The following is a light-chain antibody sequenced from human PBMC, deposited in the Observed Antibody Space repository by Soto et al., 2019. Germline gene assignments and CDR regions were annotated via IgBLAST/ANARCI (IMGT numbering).Light chain of an antibody. Sequence: DIQLIQSPSSLSASVGDRVSITCRASQSIAYYLNWFQQKPGKAPKLLIYAASSLQSAVPSRFSGSGSGTDFTLTISSLQPEDSATYFCQQRSNSPMYTFGQGTKL. V-gene: IGKV1-39*01. J-gene: IGKJ2*01. CDR2: AAS. CDR1: QSIAYY. CDR3: QQRSNSPMYT.